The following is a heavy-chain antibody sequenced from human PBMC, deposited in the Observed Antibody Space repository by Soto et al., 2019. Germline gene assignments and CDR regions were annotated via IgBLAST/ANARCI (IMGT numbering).Heavy chain of an antibody. CDR2: INPNSGGT. D-gene: IGHD2-2*01. Sequence: SSVQVSCKASGYTFTGYYMHWVRQAPGQGLEWMGWINPNSGGTNYAQKFQGRVTMTRDTSISTAYMELSRLRSDDTAVYYCARELLGIVVVPAALEEELGFASWGQGTLITVSS. V-gene: IGHV1-2*02. CDR1: GYTFTGYY. CDR3: ARELLGIVVVPAALEEELGFAS. J-gene: IGHJ5*01.